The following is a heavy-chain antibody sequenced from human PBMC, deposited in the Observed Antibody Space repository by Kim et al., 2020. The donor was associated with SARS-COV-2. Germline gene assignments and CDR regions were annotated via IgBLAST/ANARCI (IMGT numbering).Heavy chain of an antibody. CDR3: AATSTY. Sequence: KQNGSEKKYVDSVKGRFTISRDNAKNSLYLQMSSLRGDDTAVYYCAATSTYWGQGALVTVSS. CDR2: KQNGSEK. D-gene: IGHD1-26*01. J-gene: IGHJ4*02. V-gene: IGHV3-7*03.